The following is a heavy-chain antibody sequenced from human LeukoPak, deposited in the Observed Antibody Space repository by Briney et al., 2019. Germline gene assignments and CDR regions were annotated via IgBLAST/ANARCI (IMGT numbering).Heavy chain of an antibody. CDR1: EFSVGSNY. J-gene: IGHJ6*03. Sequence: PGGSLRLSCAASEFSVGSNYMTWVRQAPGKGLEWVSLIYSGGSTYYADSVKGRFTISRDNAKNSLYLQMNSLRAEDTAVYYCASASYDILTGYYYYYYMDVWGKGTTVTVSS. CDR3: ASASYDILTGYYYYYYMDV. D-gene: IGHD3-9*01. CDR2: IYSGGST. V-gene: IGHV3-66*01.